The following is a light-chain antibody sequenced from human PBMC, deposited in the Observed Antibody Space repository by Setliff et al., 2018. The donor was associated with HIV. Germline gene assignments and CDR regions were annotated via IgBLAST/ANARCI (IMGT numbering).Light chain of an antibody. CDR2: EVN. Sequence: QSALAQPPSASGSPGQSVTISCTGTSGDVGGYDYVSWYQQHPGKAPKLMIYEVNKRPSGAPDRFSGSKSGDTASLTVSGLQAEDEADYFCTSYAGSNTYVFGTGTKVTVL. CDR3: TSYAGSNTYV. CDR1: SGDVGGYDY. V-gene: IGLV2-8*01. J-gene: IGLJ1*01.